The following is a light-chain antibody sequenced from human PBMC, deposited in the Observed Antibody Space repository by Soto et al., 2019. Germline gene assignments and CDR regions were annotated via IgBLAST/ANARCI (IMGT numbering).Light chain of an antibody. J-gene: IGKJ1*01. CDR2: GAS. Sequence: LAQKRAKLRLSRGERTTRSSPSSQSVSSSYLAWYQQKPGQAPRLLIYGASSRATGIPARFSGSGSGTEFTLTISSLHSEDFAVYYCQQSGSSLGTCGQGTKVDI. CDR3: QQSGSSLGT. CDR1: QSVSSSY. V-gene: IGKV3-20*01.